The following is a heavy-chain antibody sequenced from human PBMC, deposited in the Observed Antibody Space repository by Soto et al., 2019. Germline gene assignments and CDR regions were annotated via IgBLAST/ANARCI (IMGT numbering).Heavy chain of an antibody. CDR3: ATPIFGVVIGLDYYVMDV. V-gene: IGHV1-3*01. CDR2: INAGNGDT. D-gene: IGHD3-3*01. J-gene: IGHJ6*02. Sequence: ASVKVSCKASGYTFTSYAMHWVRQAPGQRLEWMGWINAGNGDTKYSQKFQGRVTITRDTSASTAYMELSSLRSEDTAVYYCATPIFGVVIGLDYYVMDVWGQGTTVTVSS. CDR1: GYTFTSYA.